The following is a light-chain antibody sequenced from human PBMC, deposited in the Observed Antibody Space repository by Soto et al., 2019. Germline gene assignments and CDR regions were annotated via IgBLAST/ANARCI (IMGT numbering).Light chain of an antibody. Sequence: DIVLIKSTATLSSCPGERVTLSCRASQYINTRSAWYQHRPGQSPRLLIYHTSIRAAGIPARFSASGTGTDFTLTISAVPPEDVAVYYCQQRQSWPRTVGQGTKVDIK. CDR1: QYINTR. CDR3: QQRQSWPRT. CDR2: HTS. J-gene: IGKJ1*01. V-gene: IGKV3-11*01.